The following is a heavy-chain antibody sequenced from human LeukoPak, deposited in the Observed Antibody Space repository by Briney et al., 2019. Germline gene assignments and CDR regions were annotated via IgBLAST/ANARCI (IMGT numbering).Heavy chain of an antibody. Sequence: GGSLRLSCAASGFTFSSYWMHWVRQAPGKGLEWVSGISWNSGSIGYADSVKGRFTISRDNAKNSLYLQMNSLRAEDTALYYCAKDTSRARYDFWSGFSLGAFDIWGQGTMVTVSS. CDR2: ISWNSGSI. J-gene: IGHJ3*02. CDR3: AKDTSRARYDFWSGFSLGAFDI. D-gene: IGHD3-3*01. V-gene: IGHV3-9*01. CDR1: GFTFSSYW.